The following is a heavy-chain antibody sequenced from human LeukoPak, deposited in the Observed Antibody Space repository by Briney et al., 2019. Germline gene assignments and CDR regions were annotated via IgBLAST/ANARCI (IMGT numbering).Heavy chain of an antibody. Sequence: GASVKVSCKASGYTFTSYGISWVRQAPGQGLEWMGWISAYNGNTNYAQKLQGRVTMTTDTSTSTAYMELRSLRSDDTAVYYCARDPAFTYYDRPNWFDPWGQGTLVTVSS. J-gene: IGHJ5*02. CDR2: ISAYNGNT. D-gene: IGHD3-9*01. V-gene: IGHV1-18*01. CDR1: GYTFTSYG. CDR3: ARDPAFTYYDRPNWFDP.